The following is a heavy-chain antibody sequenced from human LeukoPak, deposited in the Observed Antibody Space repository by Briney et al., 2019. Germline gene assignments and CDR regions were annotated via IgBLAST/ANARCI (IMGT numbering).Heavy chain of an antibody. V-gene: IGHV4-30-4*01. CDR1: GGSIGSGDCF. D-gene: IGHD7-27*01. CDR2: IYYSGST. Sequence: SETLSLTCTVSGGSIGSGDCFWSWLRQPPGTGLEWIGFIYYSGSTYYNPSLKSRVTISVDTSKNQFSLKLSSVTAADTAVYYCARASTGDRPRRYFNSWGQGTLVTVSS. CDR3: ARASTGDRPRRYFNS. J-gene: IGHJ4*02.